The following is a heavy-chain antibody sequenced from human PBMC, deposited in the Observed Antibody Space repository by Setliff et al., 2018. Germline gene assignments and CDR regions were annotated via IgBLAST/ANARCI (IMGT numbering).Heavy chain of an antibody. Sequence: PGGSLRLSCAASGFTFSTYGMHWVRQAPGKGLEWVAVIWFDGSNKYYADSVKGRFTISRDNSKNTLYLQVNSLSADDTAVYYCARTCSGSGCYAGLESWGQGTPVTVSS. CDR3: ARTCSGSGCYAGLES. V-gene: IGHV3-33*01. CDR1: GFTFSTYG. CDR2: IWFDGSNK. J-gene: IGHJ4*02. D-gene: IGHD2-15*01.